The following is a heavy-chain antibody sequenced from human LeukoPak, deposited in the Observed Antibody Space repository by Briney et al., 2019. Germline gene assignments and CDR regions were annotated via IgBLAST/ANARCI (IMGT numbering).Heavy chain of an antibody. D-gene: IGHD3-10*01. CDR3: ARQVTQNYYGLTSTYFDY. V-gene: IGHV5-51*01. CDR1: GYSFTSYW. CDR2: IYPGDSDT. J-gene: IGHJ4*02. Sequence: GESLKISCKGSGYSFTSYWIGWVRQMPGKGLEWMGIIYPGDSDTRYSPSFQGQVTISADKSISTAYLQWSSLKASDTAMYYCARQVTQNYYGLTSTYFDYWGQGTLVTVSS.